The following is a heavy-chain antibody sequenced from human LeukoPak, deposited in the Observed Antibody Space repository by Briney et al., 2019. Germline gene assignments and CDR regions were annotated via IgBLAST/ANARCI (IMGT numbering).Heavy chain of an antibody. CDR1: GFTFNSYA. CDR2: ISDTGVST. J-gene: IGHJ4*02. V-gene: IGHV3-23*01. Sequence: GGSLRLSCAASGFTFNSYAMNWVRQAPGKGLEWVSSISDTGVSTYYADSVKGRCTLSRDNYKNTLYLQMNSLRVEDTAIYYCAKDWRAHSYASLLASWGQGTLVTVSS. D-gene: IGHD3-10*01. CDR3: AKDWRAHSYASLLAS.